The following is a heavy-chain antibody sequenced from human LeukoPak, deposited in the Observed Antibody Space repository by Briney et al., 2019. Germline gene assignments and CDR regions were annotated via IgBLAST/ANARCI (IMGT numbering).Heavy chain of an antibody. V-gene: IGHV3-9*01. D-gene: IGHD6-13*01. Sequence: GGSLRLSCAASGFTFADYVMHWVRQAPGTRVEWVSGISWNSGSIGYADSVKGRFTISRDNAKQSMYLPMNSLGAEDTALDYCAKDGAWGAAAGYYVDYWGQGTLVTVSS. CDR1: GFTFADYV. CDR3: AKDGAWGAAAGYYVDY. J-gene: IGHJ4*02. CDR2: ISWNSGSI.